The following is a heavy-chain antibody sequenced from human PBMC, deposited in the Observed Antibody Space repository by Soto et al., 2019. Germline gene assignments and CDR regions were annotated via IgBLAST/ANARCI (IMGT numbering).Heavy chain of an antibody. V-gene: IGHV2-5*02. D-gene: IGHD2-8*02. CDR1: GFSLTTTGAG. Sequence: QITLKESGPTLVKPTQTLTLTCTFSGFSLTTTGAGVGWIRQPPGKALEWLALIYWDDDRRYSPSLKSRPTITKDTSKNQVVLTMTNMDPVDTATYFCAHSAWYAFGFWGQGTLVTVSS. J-gene: IGHJ3*01. CDR3: AHSAWYAFGF. CDR2: IYWDDDR.